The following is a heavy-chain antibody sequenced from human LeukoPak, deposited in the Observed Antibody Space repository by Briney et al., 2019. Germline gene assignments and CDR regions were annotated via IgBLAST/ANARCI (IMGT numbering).Heavy chain of an antibody. V-gene: IGHV3-23*01. CDR3: AKGAAGYNWFDP. CDR2: FSGSGGST. J-gene: IGHJ5*02. Sequence: GGSLRLSCAASGFTFSSYAMSWVRQPPGKGLEWVSAFSGSGGSTYYADSVKGRFPISRDNSKNTLYLQMNSLRAEDTAVYYCAKGAAGYNWFDPWGQGTLVTVSS. D-gene: IGHD6-13*01. CDR1: GFTFSSYA.